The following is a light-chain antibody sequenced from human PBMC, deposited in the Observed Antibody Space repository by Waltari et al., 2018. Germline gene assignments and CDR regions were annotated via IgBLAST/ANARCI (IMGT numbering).Light chain of an antibody. CDR1: QSVSYNF. J-gene: IGKJ1*01. V-gene: IGKV3-20*01. CDR2: ATS. Sequence: VLTQSPGTLSLSPGERATLSCRASQSVSYNFLAWYQQKLGQAPRPLIYATSSRAAGVPDRFIGSGSGTDFNLTISRLAPEDFALYYCQQYGSSRWTFGQGTRVEIK. CDR3: QQYGSSRWT.